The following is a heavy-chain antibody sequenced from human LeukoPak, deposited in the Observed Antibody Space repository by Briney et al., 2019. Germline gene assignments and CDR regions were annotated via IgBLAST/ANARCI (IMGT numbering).Heavy chain of an antibody. Sequence: PGGSLRLSCAASGFTFDDYGMSWVRQAPGKGLEWVSGINWTGGSTGYADSVKGRFTISRDNAKNSLYLQMNSLRAEDTALYYCARETYYDFWSGYSPFDYWGQGTLVTVSS. D-gene: IGHD3-3*01. CDR3: ARETYYDFWSGYSPFDY. CDR1: GFTFDDYG. V-gene: IGHV3-20*04. J-gene: IGHJ4*02. CDR2: INWTGGST.